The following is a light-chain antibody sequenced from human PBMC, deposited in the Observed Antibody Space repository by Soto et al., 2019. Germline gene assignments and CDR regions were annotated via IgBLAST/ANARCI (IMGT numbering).Light chain of an antibody. Sequence: QLTQSPSSLSASVGDRVTITCRASQGISSNLAWYKQKPGRAPKLLIFGASTLQSGVPSRFSGSGSGTDFTLPISSLQPEDFATYFCQKLNAYPPWTFGQGTKVEIK. CDR2: GAS. CDR3: QKLNAYPPWT. V-gene: IGKV1-9*01. J-gene: IGKJ1*01. CDR1: QGISSN.